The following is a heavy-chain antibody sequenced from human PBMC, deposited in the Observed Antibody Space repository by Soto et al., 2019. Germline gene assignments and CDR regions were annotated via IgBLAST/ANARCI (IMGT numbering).Heavy chain of an antibody. D-gene: IGHD3-10*01. J-gene: IGHJ5*02. V-gene: IGHV1-69*13. CDR1: GGTFSSYA. CDR2: IIPIFGTA. CDR3: ARDRYYGSGSYSNWFDP. Sequence: ASVKVSCKASGGTFSSYAISWVRQAPGQGLEWMGGIIPIFGTANYAQKFQGRVTITADESTSTAYIELSSLRSEDTAVYYCARDRYYGSGSYSNWFDPWGQGTLVTVSS.